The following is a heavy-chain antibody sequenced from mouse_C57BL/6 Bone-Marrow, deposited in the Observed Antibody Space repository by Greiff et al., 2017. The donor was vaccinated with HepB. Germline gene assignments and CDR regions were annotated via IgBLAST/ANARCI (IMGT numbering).Heavy chain of an antibody. Sequence: EVKLVESEGGLVQPGSSMKLSCTASGFTFSDYYMAWVRQVPEKGLEWVANINYDGSSTYYLDSLKSRFIISRDNAKNILYLQMSSLKSEDTATYYCARETPYYAMDYWGQGTSVTVSS. CDR2: INYDGSST. J-gene: IGHJ4*01. CDR1: GFTFSDYY. CDR3: ARETPYYAMDY. V-gene: IGHV5-16*01.